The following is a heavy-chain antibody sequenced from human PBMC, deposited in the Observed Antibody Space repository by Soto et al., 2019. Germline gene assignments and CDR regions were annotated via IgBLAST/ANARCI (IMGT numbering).Heavy chain of an antibody. D-gene: IGHD2-8*01. CDR1: GFTFSSYG. CDR2: IWYDGSNK. J-gene: IGHJ6*03. Sequence: AGGSLRLSCAASGFTFSSYGMHWVRQAPGKGLEGVAVIWYDGSNKYYADSVKGRFTISRDNSKNTLYLQMNSLRAEDTAVYYCARDTLKYCTNGVCYKDYYYYMDVWGKGTTVTVSS. V-gene: IGHV3-33*01. CDR3: ARDTLKYCTNGVCYKDYYYYMDV.